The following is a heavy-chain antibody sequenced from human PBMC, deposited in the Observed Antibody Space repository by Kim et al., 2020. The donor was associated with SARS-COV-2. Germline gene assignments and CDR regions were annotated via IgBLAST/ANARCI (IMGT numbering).Heavy chain of an antibody. J-gene: IGHJ2*01. CDR1: GFTFSSYG. V-gene: IGHV3-30*03. CDR2: ISYDGSNK. Sequence: GGSLRLSCAASGFTFSSYGMHWVRQAPGKGLEWVAVISYDGSNKYYADSVKGRFTISRDNSKNTLYLQMNSLRAEDTAVYYCATGLSYWYFDLWGRGTLVTVSS. D-gene: IGHD2-2*01. CDR3: ATGLSYWYFDL.